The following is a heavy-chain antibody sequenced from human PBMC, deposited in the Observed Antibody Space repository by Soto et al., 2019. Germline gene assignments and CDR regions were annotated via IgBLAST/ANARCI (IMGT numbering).Heavy chain of an antibody. D-gene: IGHD5-18*01. Sequence: SETLSHTCTVSGGSIISGDYYWSWIRKPPGKGLEWIGYIYYSGSTYYNPSLKSRVTISVDTSKNQFSLKLSSVTAADTAVYYCARQDTAMVTWFDPWGQGTLVTVSS. CDR1: GGSIISGDYY. J-gene: IGHJ5*02. CDR3: ARQDTAMVTWFDP. V-gene: IGHV4-30-4*01. CDR2: IYYSGST.